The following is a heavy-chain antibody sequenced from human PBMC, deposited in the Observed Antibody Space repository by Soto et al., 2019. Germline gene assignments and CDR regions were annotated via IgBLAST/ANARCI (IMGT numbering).Heavy chain of an antibody. J-gene: IGHJ3*02. D-gene: IGHD1-1*01. CDR1: GGTFSTSS. CDR3: ARGQGIDGNSDAVDN. V-gene: IGHV1-69*05. CDR2: ILPIFGTA. Sequence: QVQLVQSGPEVKKPGSSVKVSCKASGGTFSTSSINWLRQAPGQRPEWRGNILPIFGTADYAQKFRDRVTITTHKNTTTAFRELNILFSEDAAVYYCARGQGIDGNSDAVDNWSQGTVVTVTS.